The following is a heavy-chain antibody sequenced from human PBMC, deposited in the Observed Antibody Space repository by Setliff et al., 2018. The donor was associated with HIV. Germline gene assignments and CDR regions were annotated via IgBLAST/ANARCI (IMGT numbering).Heavy chain of an antibody. V-gene: IGHV4-59*01. CDR1: GFTFSNYW. CDR3: AREEDYNFWSGYDWFDP. J-gene: IGHJ5*02. CDR2: IYSSGST. Sequence: ASETLRLSCAASGFTFSNYWMSWIRQSPGKGLEWIGHIYSSGSTYYNPSLKSRVTISVDTSKNQFSLKLSSVTAADTAVYYCAREEDYNFWSGYDWFDPWGQGTLVTVSS. D-gene: IGHD3-3*01.